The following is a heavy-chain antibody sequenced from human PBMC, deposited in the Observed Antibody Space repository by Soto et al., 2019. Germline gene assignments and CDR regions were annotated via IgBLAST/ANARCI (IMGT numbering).Heavy chain of an antibody. J-gene: IGHJ5*02. V-gene: IGHV4-30-2*01. CDR1: GGSISSGTYS. CDR2: IYHPGST. D-gene: IGHD5-12*01. CDR3: ARGYSGYDRFRFDP. Sequence: QLQLQESGSGLVNPSQTLSLTCAVSGGSISSGTYSWSWIRQPPGKGLEWIGFIYHPGSTYYNPSPKSRVTITVDRYTNQFSLKLSSVTAADTAGYYCARGYSGYDRFRFDPWGQGTLVTVSS.